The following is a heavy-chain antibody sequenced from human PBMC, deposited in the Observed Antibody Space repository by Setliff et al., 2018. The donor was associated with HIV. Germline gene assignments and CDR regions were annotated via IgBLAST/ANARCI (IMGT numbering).Heavy chain of an antibody. D-gene: IGHD1-26*01. J-gene: IGHJ4*02. V-gene: IGHV3-23*01. CDR3: VRDPIEGSPDYFDY. CDR2: ISGGGGGT. Sequence: WIRQPPGKGLEWVSGISGGGGGTYYADSVKGRFTISRDNSKNTLFLEMNSLRADDTAVYYCVRDPIEGSPDYFDYWGQGALVTVSS.